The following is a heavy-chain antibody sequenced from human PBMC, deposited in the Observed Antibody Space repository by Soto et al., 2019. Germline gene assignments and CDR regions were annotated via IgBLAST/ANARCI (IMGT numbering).Heavy chain of an antibody. CDR1: GFTFSSYA. CDR2: ISGSGGST. Sequence: PGGSLRLSCAASGFTFSSYAMSWVRQAPGKGLEWVSAISGSGGSTYYADSVKGRFTISRDNSKNTLYLQMNSLRAEDTAVYYCAKDTRSGGVQLWPSNFDYWGQGTLVTVSS. D-gene: IGHD5-18*01. V-gene: IGHV3-23*01. CDR3: AKDTRSGGVQLWPSNFDY. J-gene: IGHJ4*02.